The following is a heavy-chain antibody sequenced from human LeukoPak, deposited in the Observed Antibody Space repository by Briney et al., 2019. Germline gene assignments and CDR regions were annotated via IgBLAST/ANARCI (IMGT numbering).Heavy chain of an antibody. CDR3: AKGSGWSGYLDAFDI. CDR1: GFTFSSYS. V-gene: IGHV3-23*01. D-gene: IGHD3-3*01. CDR2: ISGSGGST. Sequence: GGSLRLSCAASGFTFSSYSMNWVRQAPGKGLEWVSGISGSGGSTYYADSVKGRFTISRDNSKNTLYLQMNSLRAEDTAVYYCAKGSGWSGYLDAFDIWGQGTMVTVSS. J-gene: IGHJ3*02.